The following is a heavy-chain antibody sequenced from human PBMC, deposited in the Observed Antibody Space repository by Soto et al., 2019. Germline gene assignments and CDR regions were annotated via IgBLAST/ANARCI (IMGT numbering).Heavy chain of an antibody. V-gene: IGHV3-74*01. CDR3: ARVYCSGGSCYPLDY. CDR1: GFTFSSYW. CDR2: INSDGSST. J-gene: IGHJ4*02. Sequence: EVQLVESGGGLVQPGGSLRLSCAASGFTFSSYWMHWVRQAPGKGLVWVSRINSDGSSTSYAESVKGRFTISRDNAKNTLYLQMNSLRAEDTAVYYCARVYCSGGSCYPLDYWGQGTLVTVSS. D-gene: IGHD2-15*01.